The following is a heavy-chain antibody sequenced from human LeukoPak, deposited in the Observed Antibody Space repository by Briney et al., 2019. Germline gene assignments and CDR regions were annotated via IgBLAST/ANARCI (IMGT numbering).Heavy chain of an antibody. J-gene: IGHJ5*02. D-gene: IGHD3-9*01. CDR2: INHSGST. CDR3: ARGSRPTYYDILTGYPYNWFDP. CDR1: GGSFSGYY. Sequence: SETLSLTCAVYGGSFSGYYWSWIRHPPGKGLEWIGEINHSGSTNYNPSLKSRVTVSVDTSKNQFSLKLSSVTAADTAVYYCARGSRPTYYDILTGYPYNWFDPWGQGTLVTVSS. V-gene: IGHV4-34*01.